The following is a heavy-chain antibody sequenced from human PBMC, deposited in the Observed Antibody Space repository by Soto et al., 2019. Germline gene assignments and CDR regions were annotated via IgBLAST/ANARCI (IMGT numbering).Heavy chain of an antibody. V-gene: IGHV3-30*18. CDR3: AKHIDGDYVSQYFQH. J-gene: IGHJ1*01. D-gene: IGHD4-17*01. Sequence: QVQLVESGGGVVQPGRSLRLSCAASGFTFSNYGMHWVLQAPGKGLEWVAVISFDGSNKDYADSVKGLFTISRDNSKNTLYLHMNSLRAEDTAVYYCAKHIDGDYVSQYFQHWGQGTRVTVSS. CDR1: GFTFSNYG. CDR2: ISFDGSNK.